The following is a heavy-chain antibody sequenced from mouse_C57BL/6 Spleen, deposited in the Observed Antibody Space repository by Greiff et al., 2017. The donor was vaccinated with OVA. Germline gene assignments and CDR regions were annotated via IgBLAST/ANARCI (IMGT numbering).Heavy chain of an antibody. V-gene: IGHV1-7*01. Sequence: VQWVESGAELAKPGASVKLSCKASGYTFTSYWMHWVKQRPGQGLEWIGYINPSSGYTKYNQKFKDKATLTADKSSSTAYMQLSSLTYEDSAVYYCARWDTTVVSDYWGQGTTLTVSS. D-gene: IGHD1-1*01. J-gene: IGHJ2*01. CDR1: GYTFTSYW. CDR3: ARWDTTVVSDY. CDR2: INPSSGYT.